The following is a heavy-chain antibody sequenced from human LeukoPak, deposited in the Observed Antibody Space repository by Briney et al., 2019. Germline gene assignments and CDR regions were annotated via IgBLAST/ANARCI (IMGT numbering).Heavy chain of an antibody. CDR2: ISGSGGST. V-gene: IGHV3-23*01. D-gene: IGHD6-19*01. CDR3: AKDRGSSGWSADDY. J-gene: IGHJ4*02. Sequence: PGGSLRLSCAASGFTFSSYAMSWVRQAPGRGLEWVSAISGSGGSTYYADSVKGRFTISRDNSKNTLYLQMNSLRAEDTAVYYCAKDRGSSGWSADDYWGQGTLVTVSS. CDR1: GFTFSSYA.